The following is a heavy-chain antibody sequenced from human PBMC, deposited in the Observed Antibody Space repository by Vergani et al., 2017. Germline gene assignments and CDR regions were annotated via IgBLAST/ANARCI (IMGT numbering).Heavy chain of an antibody. CDR3: AKGDSIAVAGLVDY. Sequence: EVQLLESGGGLVQPGGSLRLSCAASGFTFSSYAMSWVRQAPGKGLEWVSAISGSGGRTYYADSVKGRFTISRDNSKNTLYLQMNSLRAEDTAVYYCAKGDSIAVAGLVDYWGQGTLVTVSS. CDR1: GFTFSSYA. D-gene: IGHD6-19*01. J-gene: IGHJ4*02. CDR2: ISGSGGRT. V-gene: IGHV3-23*01.